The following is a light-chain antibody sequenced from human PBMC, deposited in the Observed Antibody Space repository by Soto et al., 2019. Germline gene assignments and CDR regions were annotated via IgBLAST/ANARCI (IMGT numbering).Light chain of an antibody. V-gene: IGLV1-40*01. CDR2: GNS. Sequence: QSVLTQPPSVSGAPGQRVTISCTGSSSNIGAGYDVHWYQQLPGTAPKLLIYGNSNRPSGVPDRFSGSKSGTSASLAITGRQAEDEADYYCQSYDSSLSGSYVVVAGGTKLTVL. CDR3: QSYDSSLSGSYVV. J-gene: IGLJ2*01. CDR1: SSNIGAGYD.